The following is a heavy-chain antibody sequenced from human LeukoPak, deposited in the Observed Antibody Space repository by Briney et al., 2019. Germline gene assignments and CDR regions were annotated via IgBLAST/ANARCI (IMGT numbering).Heavy chain of an antibody. D-gene: IGHD3-10*01. Sequence: GGSLRLSCAASGFTFSSYAMHWVRQAPGKGLEWVAVISYDGSNKYYADSVKGRFTISRDNSENTLYLQMNSLRAEDTAVYYCARDWGLAYYYGSGSYGYWGQGTLVTVS. J-gene: IGHJ4*02. CDR1: GFTFSSYA. CDR3: ARDWGLAYYYGSGSYGY. CDR2: ISYDGSNK. V-gene: IGHV3-30*04.